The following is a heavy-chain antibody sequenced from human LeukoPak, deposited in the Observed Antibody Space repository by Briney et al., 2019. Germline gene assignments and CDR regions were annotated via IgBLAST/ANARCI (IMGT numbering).Heavy chain of an antibody. D-gene: IGHD3-16*01. CDR2: INPSGGST. V-gene: IGHV1-46*01. CDR3: AIWSLRHDAFDI. Sequence: ASVKVSCKASGYTLTSYYMHWVRKAPGQGLEWMGIINPSGGSTSYAQKFQGRVTMTRDTSTSTVYMELSSLRSEDTAVYYCAIWSLRHDAFDIWGQGTMVTVSS. CDR1: GYTLTSYY. J-gene: IGHJ3*02.